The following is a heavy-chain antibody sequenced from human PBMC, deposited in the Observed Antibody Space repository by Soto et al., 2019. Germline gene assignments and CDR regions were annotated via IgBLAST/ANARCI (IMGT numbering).Heavy chain of an antibody. CDR1: GFTFSSYS. V-gene: IGHV3-21*01. CDR3: AREYCSGGSCRPPGY. CDR2: ISSSSTYM. D-gene: IGHD2-15*01. Sequence: SLRLSCAASGFTFSSYSMNWVRQAPGKGLECVSSISSSSTYMYYADSVKGRFTISRDNAENSLYLQMNSLRAEDTAVYYCAREYCSGGSCRPPGYWGQGTLVTVSS. J-gene: IGHJ4*02.